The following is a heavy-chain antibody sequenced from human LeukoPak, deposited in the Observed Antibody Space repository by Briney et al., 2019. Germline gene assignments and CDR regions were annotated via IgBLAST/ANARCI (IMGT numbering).Heavy chain of an antibody. CDR2: INQDGTEK. V-gene: IGHV3-7*01. J-gene: IGHJ4*02. CDR3: ARERRITMVRGGNNDY. Sequence: PGGSLRLSCAASGFTVSSNYMSWVRQLPGKGLEWVANINQDGTEKYYVDSVKGRFTISRDNAKNSLYLQMNSLRAEDTAVYYCARERRITMVRGGNNDYWGQGTLVTVSS. D-gene: IGHD3-10*01. CDR1: GFTVSSNY.